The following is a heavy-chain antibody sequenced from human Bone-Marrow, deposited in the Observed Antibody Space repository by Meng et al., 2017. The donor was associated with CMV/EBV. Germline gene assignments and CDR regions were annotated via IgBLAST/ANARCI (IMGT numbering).Heavy chain of an antibody. CDR3: ARSRLWFGELLPLGY. V-gene: IGHV4-59*01. J-gene: IGHJ4*02. CDR2: IYYSGST. D-gene: IGHD3-10*01. Sequence: SETLSLTCTVSGGSISSYYWSWIRQPPGKGLEWIGYIYYSGSTNYNPSLKSRVTISVDTSKNQFSLKLSSVTAADTAVYYCARSRLWFGELLPLGYWGQGTLVTGSS. CDR1: GGSISSYY.